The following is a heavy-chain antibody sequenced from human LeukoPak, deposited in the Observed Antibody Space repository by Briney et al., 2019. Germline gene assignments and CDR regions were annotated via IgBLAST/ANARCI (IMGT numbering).Heavy chain of an antibody. J-gene: IGHJ6*03. D-gene: IGHD2-21*02. CDR3: ARDDFYYYYMDV. Sequence: GSLRLSCPSSGFTFSNYGMHWVRQAPGKGMEWVGVIWYDGSTKFYVDSVKGRFTISRDNSKNTLYLQMNSLRAEDTAVYYCARDDFYYYYMDVWGKGTTVTVSS. CDR1: GFTFSNYG. CDR2: IWYDGSTK. V-gene: IGHV3-33*01.